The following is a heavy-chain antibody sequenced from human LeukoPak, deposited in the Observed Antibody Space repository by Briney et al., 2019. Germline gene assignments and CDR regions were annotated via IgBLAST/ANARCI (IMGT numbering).Heavy chain of an antibody. CDR2: ISNSDGST. Sequence: QLGGSLRLSCAASGFTFTSHSMSWVRQAPEKGLEWVSTISNSDGSTYYADSVKGRFTISRDNSKNTLYLQMNSLSVEDTAIYYCTKRIPRGNPDDNWGQGSLVTVSS. D-gene: IGHD4-23*01. V-gene: IGHV3-23*01. CDR3: TKRIPRGNPDDN. J-gene: IGHJ4*02. CDR1: GFTFTSHS.